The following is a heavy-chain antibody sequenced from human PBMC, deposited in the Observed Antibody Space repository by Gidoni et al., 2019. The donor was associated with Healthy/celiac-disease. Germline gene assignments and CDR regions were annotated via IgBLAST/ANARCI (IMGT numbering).Heavy chain of an antibody. CDR2: ISSSSGTI. J-gene: IGHJ6*03. CDR3: AREGGSGSYQDYYYYMDV. V-gene: IGHV3-48*02. CDR1: GFTFSSYS. Sequence: EVQLVESGGGLVQSGGSLRLSCAASGFTFSSYSMNWVRQAPGKGLEWVSYISSSSGTIYDADSVKGRFTISRDNAKNSLYLQMNSLRDEDTAVYYWAREGGSGSYQDYYYYMDVWGKGTTVTVSS. D-gene: IGHD3-10*01.